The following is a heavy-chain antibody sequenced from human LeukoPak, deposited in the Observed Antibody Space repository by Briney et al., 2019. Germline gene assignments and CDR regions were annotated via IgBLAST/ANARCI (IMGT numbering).Heavy chain of an antibody. CDR2: IKRKTDGGTT. V-gene: IGHV3-15*01. Sequence: GGSLRLSCAASGFTFNNAWMSWVRQPPRKGLECVGRIKRKTDGGTTDYAAPVKARFTISRDDSKNTLYLQMNSLRTEDTAVYYCSADGGGGSYTPFDYWGQGTLVTVSS. J-gene: IGHJ4*02. CDR1: GFTFNNAW. CDR3: SADGGGGSYTPFDY. D-gene: IGHD1-26*01.